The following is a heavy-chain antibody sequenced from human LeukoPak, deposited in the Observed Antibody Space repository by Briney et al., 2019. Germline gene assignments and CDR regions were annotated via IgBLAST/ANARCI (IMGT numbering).Heavy chain of an antibody. V-gene: IGHV3-9*01. CDR3: AKSGPDTTMLHGFDK. D-gene: IGHD5-18*01. CDR2: ISWNSVTI. Sequence: GRSLRLSCVGSGFRFDDYGMHWVPQAPGKGLEWVAGISWNSVTIEYGDSVKGRFTISRENARNSLFLQMNSLTVEDTALYYCAKSGPDTTMLHGFDKWGQGTLVAVSS. J-gene: IGHJ4*02. CDR1: GFRFDDYG.